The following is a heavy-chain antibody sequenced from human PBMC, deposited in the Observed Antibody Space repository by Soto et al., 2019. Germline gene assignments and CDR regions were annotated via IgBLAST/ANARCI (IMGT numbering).Heavy chain of an antibody. CDR1: GGSITSANW. CDR2: ISHSGIT. Sequence: SETLSLTCAVSGGSITSANWWTWVRQPPGGGLEWIGDISHSGITNYKASLKTRVTMSVDKTKNDVSLKLTSVTAADTAVYYCARVLRGWFDPWGQGTPVTVSS. J-gene: IGHJ5*02. CDR3: ARVLRGWFDP. V-gene: IGHV4-4*02.